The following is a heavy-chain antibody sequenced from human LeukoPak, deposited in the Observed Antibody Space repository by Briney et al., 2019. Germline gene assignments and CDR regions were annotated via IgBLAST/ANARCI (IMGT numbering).Heavy chain of an antibody. Sequence: GGAPRLSRAAPGFTISKFWVRRGRPAPGEGLEWVANIKQDGSTKNYVDSVKGRFTISRDNAKNSLYLQMDSLRGEDTAVYYCAKDSPFGGNWGQGTLVTVSS. CDR2: IKQDGSTK. CDR1: GFTISKFW. J-gene: IGHJ4*02. CDR3: AKDSPFGGN. D-gene: IGHD1-26*01. V-gene: IGHV3-7*01.